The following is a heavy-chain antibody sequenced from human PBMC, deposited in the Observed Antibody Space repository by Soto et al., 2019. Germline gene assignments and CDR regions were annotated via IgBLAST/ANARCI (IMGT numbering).Heavy chain of an antibody. J-gene: IGHJ3*02. CDR1: GFTFSSYA. CDR2: ISGSGGST. D-gene: IGHD3-16*01. CDR3: AKPIGGYEAFDI. V-gene: IGHV3-23*01. Sequence: EVQLLESGGGLVQPGGSLRLSCAASGFTFSSYAMNWVRQAPGKGLEWVSAISGSGGSTYYADTVKGRFTISRDNSKNTRYLQMNSLRAEDTAVYYWAKPIGGYEAFDIWGQGTMVTVSS.